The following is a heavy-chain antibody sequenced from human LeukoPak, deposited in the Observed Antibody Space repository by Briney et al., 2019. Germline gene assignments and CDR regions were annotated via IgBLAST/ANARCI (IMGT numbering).Heavy chain of an antibody. CDR2: IYYSGST. CDR3: ARAEIVPDYYGSGSPSRCFDL. V-gene: IGHV4-59*01. J-gene: IGHJ2*01. D-gene: IGHD3-10*01. Sequence: KTSETLSLTCTVSGGSISSYYWSWIRQPPGKGLEWIGYIYYSGSTNYNPSLKSRVTISVDTSKNQFSLKLSSVTAADTAVYYCARAEIVPDYYGSGSPSRCFDLWGRGTLVTVSS. CDR1: GGSISSYY.